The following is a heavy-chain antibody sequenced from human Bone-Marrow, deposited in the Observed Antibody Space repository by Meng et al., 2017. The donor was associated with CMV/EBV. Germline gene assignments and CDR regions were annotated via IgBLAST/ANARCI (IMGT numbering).Heavy chain of an antibody. V-gene: IGHV1-2*02. J-gene: IGHJ4*02. CDR2: SNPKTAAT. D-gene: IGHD3-22*01. CDR1: GYTFAGYH. Sequence: ASVKVSCKASGYTFAGYHVHWVRQAPGQGLEWMGWSNPKTAATHYAQKFQGRVTMTTDTSISTAYMDLSRLRSDDTAVYFCARLLHVPYYDSSGYYDYCGQGTRVTCSS. CDR3: ARLLHVPYYDSSGYYDY.